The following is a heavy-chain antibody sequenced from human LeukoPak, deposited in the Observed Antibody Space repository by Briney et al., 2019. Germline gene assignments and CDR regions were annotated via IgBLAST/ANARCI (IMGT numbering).Heavy chain of an antibody. CDR3: ARGRWEDWLPYC. D-gene: IGHD3/OR15-3a*01. J-gene: IGHJ4*02. V-gene: IGHV3-21*01. CDR2: ISGSSTNI. Sequence: PGGSLRLSCAASGFTFSSYSMIWVRQAPGKGLEWASSISGSSTNIYYADSLKGRFTISRDNAANSVFLQMNALKAEDTAVYYCARGRWEDWLPYCWGQGALVTVSS. CDR1: GFTFSSYS.